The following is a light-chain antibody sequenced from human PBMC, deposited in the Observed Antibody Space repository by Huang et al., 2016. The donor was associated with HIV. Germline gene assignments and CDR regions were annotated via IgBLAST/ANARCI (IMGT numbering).Light chain of an antibody. CDR3: IQSVQLPLT. V-gene: IGKV2D-29*01. J-gene: IGKJ5*01. CDR1: QSLLNSDGKEY. CDR2: EIS. Sequence: DIVMTQTPLSLSVTPGQTASISCISSQSLLNSDGKEYFYWYVQKKGQPPQLLMYEISKRFAGVPESFSGSGSGARFTLKISRVEPEDVGIYYCIQSVQLPLTFGQGTRLEI.